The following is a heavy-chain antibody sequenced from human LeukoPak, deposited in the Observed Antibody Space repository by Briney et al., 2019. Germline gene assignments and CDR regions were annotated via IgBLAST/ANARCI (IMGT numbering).Heavy chain of an antibody. Sequence: GGSLRLSCAASGFTFSSYGMHWVRQAPGKGLEWVAFIRYDGSNKYYADSVKGRFTISRDNSKNTLYLQMNSLRAEDTAVYYCAKDHDYDILTGYYNPHYFDYWGQGTLVTVSS. D-gene: IGHD3-9*01. V-gene: IGHV3-30*02. J-gene: IGHJ4*02. CDR3: AKDHDYDILTGYYNPHYFDY. CDR2: IRYDGSNK. CDR1: GFTFSSYG.